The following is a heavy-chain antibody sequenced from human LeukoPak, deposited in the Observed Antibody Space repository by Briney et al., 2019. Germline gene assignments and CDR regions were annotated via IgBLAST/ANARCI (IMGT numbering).Heavy chain of an antibody. D-gene: IGHD6-13*01. J-gene: IGHJ6*03. CDR2: FDPEDGET. CDR1: GYTLTELS. V-gene: IGHV1-24*01. CDR3: ATTGPGIAAAARPPYYYYYMDV. Sequence: ASVKVSCKVSGYTLTELSMHWVRQAPGKGREWMGGFDPEDGETIYAQKFQGRVTMTEDTSTDTAYMELSSLRSEDTAVYYCATTGPGIAAAARPPYYYYYMDVWGKGTTVTVSS.